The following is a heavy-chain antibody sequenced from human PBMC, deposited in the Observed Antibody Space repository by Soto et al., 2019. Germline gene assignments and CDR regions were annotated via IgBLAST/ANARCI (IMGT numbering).Heavy chain of an antibody. J-gene: IGHJ4*02. CDR1: GGSFSGYY. Sequence: SETLSLTCAVYGGSFSGYYWSWIRQPPGKGLEWIGEINHGGSTKYNPSLKSRVTISVDTSKNQFSLKVRSVTAADTAVYYCARGRIYGSSPFDYWGQGTLVTVSS. CDR2: INHGGST. D-gene: IGHD1-26*01. V-gene: IGHV4-34*01. CDR3: ARGRIYGSSPFDY.